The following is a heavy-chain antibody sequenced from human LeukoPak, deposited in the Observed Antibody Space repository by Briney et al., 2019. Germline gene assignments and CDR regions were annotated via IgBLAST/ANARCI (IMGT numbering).Heavy chain of an antibody. CDR2: IYTSGST. CDR1: GGSFSGYY. J-gene: IGHJ4*02. V-gene: IGHV4-59*10. Sequence: SETLSLTCAVYGGSFSGYYWSWIRQPPGKGLEWIGRIYTSGSTNYNPSLKSRVTMSVDTSKNQFSLKLSSVTAADTAVYYCARGTYYYDSSGYYPYFDYWGQGTLVTVSS. D-gene: IGHD3-22*01. CDR3: ARGTYYYDSSGYYPYFDY.